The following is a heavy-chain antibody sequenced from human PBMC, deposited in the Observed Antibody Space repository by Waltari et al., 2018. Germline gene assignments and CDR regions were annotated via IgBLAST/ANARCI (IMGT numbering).Heavy chain of an antibody. V-gene: IGHV3-7*03. Sequence: EVQLVESGGGLVQPGGSLRLSCAASGFSFSSYWMTWFRQAPGTGGEWVATIKPDGSGKFYVDSVKGRFSISRDNAKNSLYLQMNSLRAEDTAIFYCARMGAGRAPDYWGQGTLVTVSS. J-gene: IGHJ4*02. CDR3: ARMGAGRAPDY. CDR1: GFSFSSYW. CDR2: IKPDGSGK. D-gene: IGHD3-16*01.